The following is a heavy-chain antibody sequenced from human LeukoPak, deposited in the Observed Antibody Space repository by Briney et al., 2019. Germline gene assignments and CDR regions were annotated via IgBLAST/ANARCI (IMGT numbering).Heavy chain of an antibody. Sequence: PSQTLSLTCAVSGGSISSGGYSWSWIRQPPGKGLEWIGYIYHSGSTYYNPSLKSRVTISVDRSKNQFSLKLSSVTAADTAVHYCARGGNYYDSSGYSDVPYYFDYWGQGTLVTVSS. J-gene: IGHJ4*02. CDR3: ARGGNYYDSSGYSDVPYYFDY. V-gene: IGHV4-30-2*01. CDR1: GGSISSGGYS. CDR2: IYHSGST. D-gene: IGHD3-22*01.